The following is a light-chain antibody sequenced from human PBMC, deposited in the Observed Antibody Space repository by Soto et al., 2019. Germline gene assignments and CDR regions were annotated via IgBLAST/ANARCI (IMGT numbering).Light chain of an antibody. CDR3: GSWDSSLSYYF. V-gene: IGLV1-51*01. CDR2: DDN. CDR1: SSNIGGNS. J-gene: IGLJ1*01. Sequence: QSVLTQPPSVSAAPGQNVTISCSGSSSNIGGNSVSWYQQLPGTAPKLLIYDDNKRPSGIPDRFSGSKSGTSATLGITGFQTGDEADYYCGSWDSSLSYYFFGNGNKVTV.